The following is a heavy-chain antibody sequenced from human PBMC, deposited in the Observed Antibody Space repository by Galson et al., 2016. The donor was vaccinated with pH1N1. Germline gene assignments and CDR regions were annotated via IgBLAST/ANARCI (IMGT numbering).Heavy chain of an antibody. J-gene: IGHJ4*02. CDR1: GFTFSRYY. D-gene: IGHD7-27*01. V-gene: IGHV3-7*01. CDR3: AKENWGCEY. Sequence: SLRLSCAASGFTFSRYYMTWVRQAPGKGLEWVANIKQDGSEKNYVDSVKGRFTISRDNAKNSVYLQMNSLRAEDTAVYYCAKENWGCEYWGQGTRVTVSS. CDR2: IKQDGSEK.